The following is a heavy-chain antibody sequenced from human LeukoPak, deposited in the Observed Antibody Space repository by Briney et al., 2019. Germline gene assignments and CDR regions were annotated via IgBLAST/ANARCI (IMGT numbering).Heavy chain of an antibody. Sequence: GGSLRLSCAASGFTFSSYSMTWVRQAPGKGLEWVSSFTSSSRSIYYADSVKGRFTISRDNAKKSLYLQMNSLRAEDTAIYYCTKPRGYGSGTYYDYWGQGTLVTVSS. V-gene: IGHV3-21*01. D-gene: IGHD3-10*01. CDR2: FTSSSRSI. J-gene: IGHJ4*02. CDR1: GFTFSSYS. CDR3: TKPRGYGSGTYYDY.